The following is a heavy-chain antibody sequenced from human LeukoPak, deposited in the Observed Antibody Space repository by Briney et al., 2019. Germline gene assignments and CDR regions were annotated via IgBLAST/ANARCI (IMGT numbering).Heavy chain of an antibody. D-gene: IGHD2-15*01. J-gene: IGHJ4*02. CDR2: IRSKANSYAT. V-gene: IGHV3-73*01. CDR3: ARDDGGQGDY. CDR1: GFTFSGST. Sequence: GGSLRLSCAASGFTFSGSTMHWVRQASGKGLEWVGRIRSKANSYATAYAASVKGRFTISRDDSKNTAYLQMNSLKTEDTAVYYCARDDGGQGDYWGQGTLVTVSS.